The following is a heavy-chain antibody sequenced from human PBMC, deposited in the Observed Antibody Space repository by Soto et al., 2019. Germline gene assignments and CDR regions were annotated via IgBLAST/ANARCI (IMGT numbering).Heavy chain of an antibody. CDR1: GFTFSSYG. CDR3: AKDRLWFGELSGHYFDY. CDR2: ILYDGSNK. Sequence: PGGSLRLSCAASGFTFSSYGMHWVRQAPGKGLEWVAVILYDGSNKYYADSVKGRFTISRDNSKNTLYLQMNSLRAEDTAVYYCAKDRLWFGELSGHYFDYWGQGTLVTVSS. V-gene: IGHV3-30*18. D-gene: IGHD3-10*01. J-gene: IGHJ4*02.